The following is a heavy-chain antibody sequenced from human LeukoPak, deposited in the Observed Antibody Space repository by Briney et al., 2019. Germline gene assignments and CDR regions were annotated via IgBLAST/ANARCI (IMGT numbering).Heavy chain of an antibody. CDR1: GFSFSIYE. D-gene: IGHD6-13*01. J-gene: IGHJ6*03. V-gene: IGHV3-48*03. CDR3: ARDPSSWYYYYMDV. Sequence: GGSLRLSCAASGFSFSIYEMNWVRQAPGKGLEWVSYISSSGSIILYADSVKGRFTISRDNAKNSLYLQMNSLRAEDTAVYYCARDPSSWYYYYMDVWGKGTTVTVSS. CDR2: ISSSGSII.